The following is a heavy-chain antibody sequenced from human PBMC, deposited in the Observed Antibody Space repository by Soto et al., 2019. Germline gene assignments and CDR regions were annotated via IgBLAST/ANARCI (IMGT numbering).Heavy chain of an antibody. CDR1: GFTFGSNW. CDR2: TKRDGSEK. J-gene: IGHJ4*02. D-gene: IGHD3-3*01. Sequence: PGGSLRLSCAASGFTFGSNWMSWVRQAPGKGLEWVASTKRDGSEKYYVYSVNGRVSISIDKDENTLYLQMKSMRAEDTDTYDYASLEWEATGYADYWGQGTQVTVSS. CDR3: ASLEWEATGYADY. V-gene: IGHV3-7*03.